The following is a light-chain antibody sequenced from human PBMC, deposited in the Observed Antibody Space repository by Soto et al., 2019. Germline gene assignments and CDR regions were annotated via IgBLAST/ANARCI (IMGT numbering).Light chain of an antibody. V-gene: IGKV3D-15*01. CDR1: KSVSSN. CDR3: QQYNNSPFT. CDR2: GAS. Sequence: EIVMTQSPATLSVSPGERATLSCRASKSVSSNFAWYQQKPGQVPRLLIYGASTRATGIPARFSGSGSGTEFTLTISSLQSEDFAVYYCQQYNNSPFTFGPGTKVDIK. J-gene: IGKJ3*01.